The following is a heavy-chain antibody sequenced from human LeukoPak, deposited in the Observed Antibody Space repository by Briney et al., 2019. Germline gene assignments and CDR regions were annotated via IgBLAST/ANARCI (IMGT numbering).Heavy chain of an antibody. CDR3: AKDITVIKDIDY. CDR1: GFTFRNYA. J-gene: IGHJ4*02. V-gene: IGHV3-23*01. Sequence: GGSLRLSCAASGFTFRNYAMSWVRQAPGKGLEWVSPISGSGGSTYYADSMKGRFTISRDNSKNMLYLQMNSLRAEDTAVYYCAKDITVIKDIDYWGQGTLVTVSS. D-gene: IGHD4-11*01. CDR2: ISGSGGST.